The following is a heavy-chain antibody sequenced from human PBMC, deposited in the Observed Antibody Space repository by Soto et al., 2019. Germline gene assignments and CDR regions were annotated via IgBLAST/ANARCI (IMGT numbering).Heavy chain of an antibody. J-gene: IGHJ4*02. Sequence: PGGSLRLSCAASGFTFSSYSINWVRQAPGKGLEWVSSISSSSIYIYYADSVKGRFTISRDNAKNSLYLQMNSLRAEDTAVYYCARDISPIVVPAARNWGQGTLVTVSS. D-gene: IGHD2-2*01. CDR3: ARDISPIVVPAARN. CDR2: ISSSSIYI. V-gene: IGHV3-21*01. CDR1: GFTFSSYS.